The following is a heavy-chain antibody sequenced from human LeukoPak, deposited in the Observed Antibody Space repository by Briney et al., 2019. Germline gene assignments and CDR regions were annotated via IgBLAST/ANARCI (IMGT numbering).Heavy chain of an antibody. CDR1: GFTFSSYS. D-gene: IGHD4-17*01. CDR3: ARGLATVTTGYWFDP. Sequence: GGSLRLSCAASGFTFSSYSMNWVRQAPGKGLEWVSSISSSSSYIYYADLVKGRFTISRDNAKNSLYLQMNSLRAEDTAVYYCARGLATVTTGYWFDPWGQGTLVTVSS. CDR2: ISSSSSYI. J-gene: IGHJ5*02. V-gene: IGHV3-21*01.